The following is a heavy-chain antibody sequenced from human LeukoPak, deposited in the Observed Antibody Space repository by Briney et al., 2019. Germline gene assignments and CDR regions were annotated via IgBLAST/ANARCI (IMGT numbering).Heavy chain of an antibody. V-gene: IGHV3-43D*03. Sequence: GGSLRLSCAASGFTFHDYAMHWVRQAPGKGLEWVSLISWDGGSTYYADSVKGRFTISRDNSKNSLYLQMNSLRAEDTALYYCARRAGGYSHPYDYWGQGTLVTVSS. CDR3: ARRAGGYSHPYDY. CDR2: ISWDGGST. D-gene: IGHD4-23*01. J-gene: IGHJ4*02. CDR1: GFTFHDYA.